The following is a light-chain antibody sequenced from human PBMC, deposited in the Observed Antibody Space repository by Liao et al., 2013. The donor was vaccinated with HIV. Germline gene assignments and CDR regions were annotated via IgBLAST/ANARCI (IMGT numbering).Light chain of an antibody. CDR2: QST. J-gene: IGLJ3*02. V-gene: IGLV3-1*01. CDR3: QAWDINTAV. CDR1: MLGDKY. Sequence: DELTQPPSVSVSPGQTASITCSGNMLGDKYASWYQQRPGRSPVLVIYQSTKRPSGIPERFSGSNSGNTATLTISGTQPVDESDYFCQAWDINTAVFGGGTKLTVL.